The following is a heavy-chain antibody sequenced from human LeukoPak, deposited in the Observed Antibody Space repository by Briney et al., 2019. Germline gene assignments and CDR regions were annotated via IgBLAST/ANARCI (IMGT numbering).Heavy chain of an antibody. CDR1: GFSFSDYS. V-gene: IGHV3-21*01. Sequence: NPGGSLRLSCAASGFSFSDYSMNWVRQAPGKGLEWVSSISSSSTYIYYADSVKGRFTISRDNAKNSLYLQMNSLRAEDTAVYYCARKGEATLHYYYMDVWGKGTTVTVSS. CDR2: ISSSSTYI. CDR3: ARKGEATLHYYYMDV. D-gene: IGHD1-26*01. J-gene: IGHJ6*03.